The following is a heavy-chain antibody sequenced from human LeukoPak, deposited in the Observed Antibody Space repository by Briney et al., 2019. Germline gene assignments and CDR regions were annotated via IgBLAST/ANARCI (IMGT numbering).Heavy chain of an antibody. CDR2: ISSSSSYI. D-gene: IGHD1-26*01. Sequence: GGSLRLSCAASGFTFSSYEMNWVRQAPGKGLEWVSSISSSSSYIYYADSVKGRFTISRDNAKNSLYLQMNSLRAEDTAVYYCARAGSGRSPDWFDPWGQGTLVTVSS. J-gene: IGHJ5*02. CDR1: GFTFSSYE. CDR3: ARAGSGRSPDWFDP. V-gene: IGHV3-21*01.